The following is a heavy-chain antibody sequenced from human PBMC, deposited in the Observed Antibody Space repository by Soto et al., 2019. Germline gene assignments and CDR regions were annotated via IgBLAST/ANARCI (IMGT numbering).Heavy chain of an antibody. CDR1: GFTFSSYG. V-gene: IGHV3-33*01. CDR3: ARGHSNYPQPKGWFDP. J-gene: IGHJ5*02. CDR2: IWYDGSNK. D-gene: IGHD4-4*01. Sequence: SLRLSCAASGFTFSSYGMHWVRQAPGKGLEWVAVIWYDGSNKYYADSVKGRFTISRDNSKNTLYLQMNSLRAEDTAVYYCARGHSNYPQPKGWFDPWGQGTLVTVSS.